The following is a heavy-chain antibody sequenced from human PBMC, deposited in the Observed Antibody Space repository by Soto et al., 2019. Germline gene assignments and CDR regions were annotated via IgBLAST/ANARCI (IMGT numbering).Heavy chain of an antibody. CDR1: GYTFTGYY. CDR3: ARDQARYTAMATYYYYGMDV. V-gene: IGHV1-2*04. Sequence: ASVKVSCKASGYTFTGYYMHWVRQAPGQGLEWMGWINPNSGGTNYAQKFQGWVTMTRDTSISTAYMELSRLRSDDTAVDYCARDQARYTAMATYYYYGMDVCGHGTTVTV. J-gene: IGHJ6*02. CDR2: INPNSGGT. D-gene: IGHD5-18*01.